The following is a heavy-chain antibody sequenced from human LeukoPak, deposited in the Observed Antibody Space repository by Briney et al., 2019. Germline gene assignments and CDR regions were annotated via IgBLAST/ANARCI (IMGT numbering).Heavy chain of an antibody. CDR2: IRSKANSYAT. V-gene: IGHV3-73*01. CDR3: TRATVTTLYYFDY. J-gene: IGHJ4*02. D-gene: IGHD4-17*01. CDR1: GFTFSGPA. Sequence: GGYLRLSCAASGFTFSGPAMHWVRQASGKGLEWVGRIRSKANSYATAYAASVKGRFTISRDDSKNTAYLQMNSLKTEDTAVYYCTRATVTTLYYFDYWGQGTLVTVSS.